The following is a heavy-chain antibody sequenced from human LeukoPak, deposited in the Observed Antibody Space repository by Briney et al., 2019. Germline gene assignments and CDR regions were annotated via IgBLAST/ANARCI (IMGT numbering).Heavy chain of an antibody. CDR2: INHSGST. CDR1: GGSFSGYY. J-gene: IGHJ5*02. D-gene: IGHD2-2*01. CDR3: ARHGNSNCSSTSCYPGGWFDP. Sequence: SETLSLTCAVYGGSFSGYYWSWIRQPPGKGLERIGEINHSGSTNYNPSLKSRVTISVDRSKNQFSLKLSSVTAGDTALFSGARHGNSNCSSTSCYPGGWFDPWGQGTLVTVSS. V-gene: IGHV4-34*01.